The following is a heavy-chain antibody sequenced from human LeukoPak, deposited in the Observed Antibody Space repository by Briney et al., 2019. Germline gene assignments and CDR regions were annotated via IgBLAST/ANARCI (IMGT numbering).Heavy chain of an antibody. V-gene: IGHV3-21*01. D-gene: IGHD2-15*01. J-gene: IGHJ1*01. CDR3: ARDFYCSGGSCYLEYFQH. Sequence: GGSLRLSCAASGFTFSSYSMNWVRQAPGKGLEWVSSISSSSSYIYYADSVKGRFTISRDNAKNSLYLQMNSLRAEDTAVYYCARDFYCSGGSCYLEYFQHWGQGTLVPVSS. CDR1: GFTFSSYS. CDR2: ISSSSSYI.